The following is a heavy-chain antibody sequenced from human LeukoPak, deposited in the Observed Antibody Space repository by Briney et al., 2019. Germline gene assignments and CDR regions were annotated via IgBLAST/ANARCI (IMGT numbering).Heavy chain of an antibody. V-gene: IGHV3-48*02. D-gene: IGHD3-22*01. J-gene: IGHJ3*02. CDR3: ARGGPHITMIVVVSYDAFDI. CDR1: GFTFSSYA. CDR2: ISSSSSTI. Sequence: GGSLRLSCAASGFTFSSYAMGWVRQAPGKGLKWVSYISSSSSTIYYADSVKGRFTISRDNAKNSLYLQMNSLRDEDTAVYYCARGGPHITMIVVVSYDAFDIWGQGTMVTVSS.